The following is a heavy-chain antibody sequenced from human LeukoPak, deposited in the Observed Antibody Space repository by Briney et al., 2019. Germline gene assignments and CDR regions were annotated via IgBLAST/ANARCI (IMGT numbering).Heavy chain of an antibody. CDR1: GFTFSSYA. CDR3: ARNPYGDYYFDY. CDR2: ISYDGSNK. Sequence: GGSLRLSCAASGFTFSSYAMHWVRQAPGKGLEWVAVISYDGSNKYYADSVKGRFTISRDNSKNTLYLQMNSLRTEDTAVYYCARNPYGDYYFDYWGQGTLATVSS. V-gene: IGHV3-30-3*01. J-gene: IGHJ4*02. D-gene: IGHD4-17*01.